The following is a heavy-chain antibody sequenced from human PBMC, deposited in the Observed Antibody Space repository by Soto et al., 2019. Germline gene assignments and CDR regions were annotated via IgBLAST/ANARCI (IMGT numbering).Heavy chain of an antibody. Sequence: GGSLRLSCAASGFTFSGSAMHWVRQASGKGLEWVGRIRSKANSYATAYAASVKGRFTISRDDSKNTAYLQMNSLKTEDTAVYYCTSLTDPDAFDIWGKGTMVTVSS. CDR1: GFTFSGSA. CDR3: TSLTDPDAFDI. J-gene: IGHJ3*02. CDR2: IRSKANSYAT. V-gene: IGHV3-73*01. D-gene: IGHD3-16*01.